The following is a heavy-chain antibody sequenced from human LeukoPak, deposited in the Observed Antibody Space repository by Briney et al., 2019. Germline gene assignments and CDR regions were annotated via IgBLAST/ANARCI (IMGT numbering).Heavy chain of an antibody. Sequence: GASVKVSCKASGYTFTGFGITWLRLAPGQGLEWMGWINPNSGGTNYAQKFQGRVTMTRDTSISTAYMELSRLRSDDTAVYYCATLTQSLWGQGTLVTVSS. J-gene: IGHJ4*02. V-gene: IGHV1-2*02. CDR2: INPNSGGT. CDR1: GYTFTGFG. D-gene: IGHD1-14*01. CDR3: ATLTQSL.